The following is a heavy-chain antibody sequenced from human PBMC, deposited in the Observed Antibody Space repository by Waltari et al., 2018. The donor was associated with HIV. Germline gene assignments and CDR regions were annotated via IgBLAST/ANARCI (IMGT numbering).Heavy chain of an antibody. D-gene: IGHD3-3*01. CDR2: INHSGST. V-gene: IGHV4-34*01. CDR3: VRIFAKTVEWLLSDYYYVYMDV. J-gene: IGHJ6*03. CDR1: GGSFSGYY. Sequence: QVQLQQWGAGLLKPSETLSLTCAVYGGSFSGYYWNWIRQPPGKGLEWIGEINHSGSTKYNPSLRSRVNISVETSKNQFSLKLSSVTAADTATYYCVRIFAKTVEWLLSDYYYVYMDVWGKGTTVTVSS.